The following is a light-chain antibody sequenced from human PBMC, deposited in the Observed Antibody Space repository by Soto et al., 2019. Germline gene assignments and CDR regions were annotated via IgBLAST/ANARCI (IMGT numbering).Light chain of an antibody. J-gene: IGKJ5*01. V-gene: IGKV3D-20*02. Sequence: ETVLTQSPGTLSLSPGERATLSCRASQFVSSGYLAWYQQRPGQAPRLLIYEASTRATGTPDRFSGSGSGTEFILTISSVESEDFAIYYCQQHNDWPTFGQGTRLEIK. CDR1: QFVSSGY. CDR3: QQHNDWPT. CDR2: EAS.